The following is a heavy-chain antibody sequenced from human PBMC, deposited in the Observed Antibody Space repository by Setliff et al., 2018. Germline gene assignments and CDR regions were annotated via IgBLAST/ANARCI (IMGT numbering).Heavy chain of an antibody. CDR1: GGSISSYY. Sequence: SETLSLTCTVSGGSISSYYWNWIRQPAGKGLEWIGHIYIGGSANYNPSLKSRVTMSIDTSKNQFSLKLNSVTAADMAVYYCAREQLLDPPGYYYMDVWAKGTTVTVSS. CDR2: IYIGGSA. CDR3: AREQLLDPPGYYYMDV. D-gene: IGHD6-19*01. J-gene: IGHJ6*03. V-gene: IGHV4-4*07.